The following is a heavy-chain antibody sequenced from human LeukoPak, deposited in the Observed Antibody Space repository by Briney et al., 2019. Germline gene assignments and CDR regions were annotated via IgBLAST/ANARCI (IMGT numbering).Heavy chain of an antibody. CDR1: GFTFSRFG. Sequence: GGSLRLSCAASGFTFSRFGMHWVRQAPGKGLEWVAVIWFDGSQKKYADSVTGRFTISRDNSNNTLYLQMDSLRSEDTAVYYCVREGENFFDYWGQGTLVTVSS. J-gene: IGHJ4*02. CDR3: VREGENFFDY. V-gene: IGHV3-33*01. CDR2: IWFDGSQK.